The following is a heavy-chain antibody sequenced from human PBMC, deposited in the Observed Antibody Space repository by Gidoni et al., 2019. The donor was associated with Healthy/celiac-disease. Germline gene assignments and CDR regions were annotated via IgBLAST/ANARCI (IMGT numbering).Heavy chain of an antibody. J-gene: IGHJ4*02. CDR1: GGSFSGYY. D-gene: IGHD2-15*01. V-gene: IGHV4-34*01. Sequence: QVQLQPWGAGLLKPSETLSLTCAVYGGSFSGYYWSWIRQPPGKGLEWIGEINHSGSTNYNPSLKSRVTISVDTSKNQFSLKLSSVTAADTAVYYCARVYVDNPNFLCSGGSCPLDYWGQGTLVTVSS. CDR2: INHSGST. CDR3: ARVYVDNPNFLCSGGSCPLDY.